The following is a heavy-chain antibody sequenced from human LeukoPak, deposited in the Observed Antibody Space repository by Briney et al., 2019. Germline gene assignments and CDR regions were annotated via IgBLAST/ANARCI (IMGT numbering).Heavy chain of an antibody. V-gene: IGHV3-48*04. CDR2: VSISSGTI. CDR3: AKDRGTIFGVVRGDAFDI. D-gene: IGHD3-3*01. CDR1: GFTFSGHN. Sequence: GGSLRLSCAASGFTFSGHNMNWVRQAPGKGLEWISFVSISSGTIYYADSVKGRFRISRDNAKSSLDLEMNSLRAEDTAVYYCAKDRGTIFGVVRGDAFDIWGQGTLVTVSS. J-gene: IGHJ3*02.